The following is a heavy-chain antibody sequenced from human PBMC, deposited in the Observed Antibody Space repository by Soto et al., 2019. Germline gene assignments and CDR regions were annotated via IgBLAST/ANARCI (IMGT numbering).Heavy chain of an antibody. CDR3: SGYYSYAFDI. V-gene: IGHV3-11*01. CDR2: ISSSGSTI. CDR1: GFTFSDYY. D-gene: IGHD3-22*01. J-gene: IGHJ3*02. Sequence: GESLKISCAASGFTFSDYYMSWIRQAPGKGLEWVSYISSSGSTIYYADSVKGRFTISRDNAKNSLYLQMNSLGAEDTAVYYCSGYYSYAFDIWGQGTMVTVS.